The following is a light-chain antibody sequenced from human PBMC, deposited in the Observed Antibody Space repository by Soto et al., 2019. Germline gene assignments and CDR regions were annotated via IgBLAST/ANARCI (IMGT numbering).Light chain of an antibody. CDR1: QGSKNW. CDR2: NGS. V-gene: IGKV1-12*01. Sequence: DIQMIQSSSYVSASVGDRVTITCRASQGSKNWLAWYQQKPGTAPNLLIYNGSSLQSGVPSRFSGSGAGTDFTITINSLKTEDVAAYYCQQAASFSSTFGQGTRLEIK. CDR3: QQAASFSST. J-gene: IGKJ5*01.